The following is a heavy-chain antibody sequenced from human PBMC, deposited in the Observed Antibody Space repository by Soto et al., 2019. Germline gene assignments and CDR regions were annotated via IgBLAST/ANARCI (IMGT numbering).Heavy chain of an antibody. Sequence: QVQLQESGLGLVKPSQTLSLTCTVSGGSISSGDYYWSWIRQPPGKGLEWIGYIYYSGSTYYNPSLKSRVTISVDTSKNQFSLKLSSVTAADTAVYYCAGLQSMRLSGLDPWGQGTLVTVSS. CDR2: IYYSGST. D-gene: IGHD3-16*02. J-gene: IGHJ5*02. V-gene: IGHV4-30-4*01. CDR1: GGSISSGDYY. CDR3: AGLQSMRLSGLDP.